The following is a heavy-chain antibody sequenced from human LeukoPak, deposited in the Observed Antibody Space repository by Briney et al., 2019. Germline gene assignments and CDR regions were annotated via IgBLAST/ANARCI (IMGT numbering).Heavy chain of an antibody. CDR2: ISSSSSNI. V-gene: IGHV3-48*04. J-gene: IGHJ6*02. CDR1: GFTFSSYS. D-gene: IGHD6-13*01. Sequence: GGSLRLSCAASGFTFSSYSMNWVRQAPGKGLEWVSYISSSSSNIYYADSVKGGFTISRDNAKNSLYLQMNSLRAEDTAVYYCARDLVAAAHHYYYYGMDVWGQGTTVTVSS. CDR3: ARDLVAAAHHYYYYGMDV.